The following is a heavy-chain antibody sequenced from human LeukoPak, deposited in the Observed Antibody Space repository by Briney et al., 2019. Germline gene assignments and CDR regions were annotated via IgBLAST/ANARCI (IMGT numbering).Heavy chain of an antibody. J-gene: IGHJ4*02. CDR1: GYTLTEYY. V-gene: IGHV1-2*02. CDR3: STEDKYCTGANCGVF. Sequence: ASVKVSCKASGYTLTEYYIHWVRQAPGQGLEWMGFIIPDSGGTTYQQNFQGRVTMTRDTSISTFYMELSSLRPDDTAVYYCSTEDKYCTGANCGVFWGQGPLVTVCS. D-gene: IGHD2-8*02. CDR2: IIPDSGGT.